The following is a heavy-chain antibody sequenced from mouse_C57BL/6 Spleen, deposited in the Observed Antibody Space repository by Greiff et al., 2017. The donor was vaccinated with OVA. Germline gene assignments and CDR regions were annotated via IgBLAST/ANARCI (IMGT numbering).Heavy chain of an antibody. D-gene: IGHD2-2*01. CDR3: ARLVTTKYFDV. CDR2: IWSGGST. Sequence: QVQLQQSGPGLVQPSQSLSITCTVSGFSLTSYGVHWVRQSPGKGLEWLGVIWSGGSTDYNAAFISRLSISKDNSTSQVFFKMNSLQADDTAIYYCARLVTTKYFDVWGTGTTVTVSS. V-gene: IGHV2-2*01. CDR1: GFSLTSYG. J-gene: IGHJ1*03.